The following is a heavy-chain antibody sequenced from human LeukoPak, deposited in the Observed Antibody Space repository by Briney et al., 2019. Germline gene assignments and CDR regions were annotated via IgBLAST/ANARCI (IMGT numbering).Heavy chain of an antibody. CDR1: GFTFSSYG. CDR3: AKGGGLADFWSGYYRNWFDP. Sequence: GRSLRLSCAASGFTFSSYGMHWVRQAPGKGLEWVAVISYDGSNKYYADSVKGRFTISRDNSKNTLYLQMNSLRAEDTAVYYCAKGGGLADFWSGYYRNWFDPWGQGTLVTVSS. V-gene: IGHV3-30*18. J-gene: IGHJ5*02. D-gene: IGHD3-3*01. CDR2: ISYDGSNK.